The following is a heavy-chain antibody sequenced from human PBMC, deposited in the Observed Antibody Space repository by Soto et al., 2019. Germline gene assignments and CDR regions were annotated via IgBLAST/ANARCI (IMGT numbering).Heavy chain of an antibody. CDR1: GDSVSSNSAA. D-gene: IGHD1-7*01. CDR3: AGTTSHQWYYMDV. J-gene: IGHJ6*03. Sequence: PSQTLSLTCAISGDSVSSNSAAWNWIRLSPSRGLEWLARTYYRSRWYNDYAVSVRSRITVNPDTSKNQFSLQLTSVTPEDTAVYYCAGTTSHQWYYMDVWAKGTTVTGSS. V-gene: IGHV6-1*01. CDR2: TYYRSRWYN.